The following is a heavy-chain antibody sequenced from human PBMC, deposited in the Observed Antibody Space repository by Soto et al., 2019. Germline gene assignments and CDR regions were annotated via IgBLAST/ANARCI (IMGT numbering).Heavy chain of an antibody. CDR1: GYSFTSYW. V-gene: IGHV5-51*01. CDR2: IYPGDSDT. CDR3: ATVEGYYYDAVGNRDAFDI. Sequence: PGESLKISCKGSGYSFTSYWIGWVRQMPGKGLEWMGMIYPGDSDTRYSPSLQGQVTISVDKSLSTAYLQWSSLKASDTAMYYCATVEGYYYDAVGNRDAFDIWGQGTKVTVSS. D-gene: IGHD3-22*01. J-gene: IGHJ3*02.